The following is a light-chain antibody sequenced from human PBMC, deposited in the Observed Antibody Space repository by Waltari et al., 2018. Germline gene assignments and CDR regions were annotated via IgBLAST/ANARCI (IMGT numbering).Light chain of an antibody. Sequence: QSALTQPASVSGSPGQSITIPCHGTSSHDGGYNYVSWYQQYPGKAPKLVIYDVSNRPSGASNRFSGSKSGNTASLIISGLQAEDEADYYCSSYTSSSLYVFGTGTKVTVL. V-gene: IGLV2-14*03. CDR2: DVS. J-gene: IGLJ1*01. CDR1: SSHDGGYNY. CDR3: SSYTSSSLYV.